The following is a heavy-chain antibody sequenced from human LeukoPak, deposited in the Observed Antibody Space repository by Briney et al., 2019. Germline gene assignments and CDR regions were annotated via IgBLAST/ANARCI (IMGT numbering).Heavy chain of an antibody. CDR1: GFTFSGYS. V-gene: IGHV3-21*01. J-gene: IGHJ6*03. CDR3: ARTPAWKYYMDV. CDR2: ISSSSSYI. D-gene: IGHD1-1*01. Sequence: GGSLRLSCAASGFTFSGYSMNWVRQAPGKGLEWVSSISSSSSYIYYADSVKGRFTISRDNAKNSLYLQMNSLRAEDTAVYYCARTPAWKYYMDVWGKGTTVTVSS.